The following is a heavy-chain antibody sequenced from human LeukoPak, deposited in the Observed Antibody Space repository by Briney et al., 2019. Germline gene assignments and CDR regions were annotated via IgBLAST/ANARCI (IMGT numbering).Heavy chain of an antibody. J-gene: IGHJ4*02. D-gene: IGHD2-15*01. CDR2: ISSSSTI. CDR1: GFPFSSFE. V-gene: IGHV3-48*02. CDR3: ARPPRKGGSGRDY. Sequence: GGSLRLSCAASGFPFSSFEMNWVRQAPGKGLEWVSYISSSSTIYYADSVKGRFTISRDNAKNSLYLQMNSLRDEDTAVYYCARPPRKGGSGRDYWGQGTLVTVSS.